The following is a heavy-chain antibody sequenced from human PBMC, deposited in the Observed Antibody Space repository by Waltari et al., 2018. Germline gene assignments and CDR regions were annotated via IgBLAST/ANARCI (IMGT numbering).Heavy chain of an antibody. CDR2: MNPNSGNT. CDR3: AREGIAAAGSDY. D-gene: IGHD6-13*01. V-gene: IGHV1-8*01. CDR1: GYTFTSYD. J-gene: IGHJ4*02. Sequence: QVQLVQSGAEVKKPGASVKVSCTASGYTFTSYDINWVRQATGQGLEWMGWMNPNSGNTGYAQKFQGRVTMTRYTSISTAYMELSSLRSEDTAVYYCAREGIAAAGSDYWGQGTLVTVSS.